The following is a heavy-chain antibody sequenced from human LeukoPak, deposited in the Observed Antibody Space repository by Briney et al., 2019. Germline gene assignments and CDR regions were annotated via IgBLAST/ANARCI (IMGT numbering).Heavy chain of an antibody. J-gene: IGHJ5*02. Sequence: PAGSLRLSCAVSGFTFSSYEMSWVRRAPGKGLEWVSYISSSGNTIYYVDSVKGRFTISRDNAKKSLYLQMNSLRAEDTAVYYCARSSGGSCPMCWFDPWGQGTLVTVSS. CDR1: GFTFSSYE. CDR2: ISSSGNTI. CDR3: ARSSGGSCPMCWFDP. V-gene: IGHV3-48*03. D-gene: IGHD2-15*01.